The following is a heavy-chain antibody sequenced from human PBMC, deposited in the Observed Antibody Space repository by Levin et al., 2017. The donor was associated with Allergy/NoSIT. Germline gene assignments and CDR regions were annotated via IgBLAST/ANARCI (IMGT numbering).Heavy chain of an antibody. CDR3: AKDAIRGSDQPYYFDY. J-gene: IGHJ4*02. D-gene: IGHD6-19*01. CDR1: GFTFNNYA. CDR2: IINSGDGT. V-gene: IGHV3-23*01. Sequence: GESLKISCAASGFTFNNYAMSWVRQAPGKGLEWVSAIINSGDGTYYADSVKGRFTISRDNSKNTMYLQMNSLRAEDTAVYFCAKDAIRGSDQPYYFDYWGQGTLVTASS.